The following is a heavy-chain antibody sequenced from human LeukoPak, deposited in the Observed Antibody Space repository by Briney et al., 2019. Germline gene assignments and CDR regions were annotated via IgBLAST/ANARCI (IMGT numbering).Heavy chain of an antibody. CDR1: GASFSGYY. J-gene: IGHJ4*02. D-gene: IGHD6-13*01. CDR2: IYYSGST. Sequence: SETLSLTCTVSGASFSGYYWGWIRQPPGKGLEWIGSIYYSGSTYYNPSLKTRVTISVDTSKNQFSLKLSSVTAADTAVYYCARHPSTSWFDYWGQGTLVTVSS. V-gene: IGHV4-39*01. CDR3: ARHPSTSWFDY.